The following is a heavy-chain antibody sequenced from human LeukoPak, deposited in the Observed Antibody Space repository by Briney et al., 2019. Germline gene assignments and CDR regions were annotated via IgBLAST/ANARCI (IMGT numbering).Heavy chain of an antibody. CDR2: IYYSGST. V-gene: IGHV4-39*07. CDR3: ARDDGYNFSQTSPNY. D-gene: IGHD5-24*01. Sequence: SETLSLTCTVSGGSISSSSYYWGWIRQPPGKGLEWIGSIYYSGSTYYNPSLKSRVTISVDTSKNQFSLKLSSVTAADTAVYYCARDDGYNFSQTSPNYWGQGTLVTVSS. J-gene: IGHJ4*02. CDR1: GGSISSSSYY.